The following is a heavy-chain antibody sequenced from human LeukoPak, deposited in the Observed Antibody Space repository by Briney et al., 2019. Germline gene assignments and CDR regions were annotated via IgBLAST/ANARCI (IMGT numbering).Heavy chain of an antibody. J-gene: IGHJ3*02. Sequence: GGSLRLSCAASGFTVSSNYMSWVRQAPGKGLEWVSVIYSGGSTYYADSVKGRFTISRDNSKNTLYLQMSSLRAEDTAVYYCARALGAGAFDIWGQGTMVTVSS. D-gene: IGHD4/OR15-4a*01. CDR2: IYSGGST. CDR1: GFTVSSNY. V-gene: IGHV3-53*01. CDR3: ARALGAGAFDI.